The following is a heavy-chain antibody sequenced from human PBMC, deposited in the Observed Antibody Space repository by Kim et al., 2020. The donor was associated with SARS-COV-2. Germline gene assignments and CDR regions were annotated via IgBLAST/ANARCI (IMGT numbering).Heavy chain of an antibody. J-gene: IGHJ5*02. CDR1: GGTFSNYA. D-gene: IGHD5-18*01. Sequence: SVKVSCKASGGTFSNYAISWVRQAPGQGLEWMGGIIPIFGTANYAQKFQGRVTITADESTSTAYMELSSLRTEDTAVYYCARGGYSYSRPPVYNWFDPWGQGTLGTVSS. CDR2: IIPIFGTA. CDR3: ARGGYSYSRPPVYNWFDP. V-gene: IGHV1-69*13.